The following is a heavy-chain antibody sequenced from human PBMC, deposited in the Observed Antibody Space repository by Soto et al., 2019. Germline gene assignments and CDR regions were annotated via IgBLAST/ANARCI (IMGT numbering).Heavy chain of an antibody. CDR2: ISGSGGVT. V-gene: IGHV3-23*01. J-gene: IGHJ5*02. D-gene: IGHD6-6*01. CDR3: AKDVRQLVRRWFDP. Sequence: GWSLRLSCTASGFKFSDYAITWVRQAPGEGLEWVSVISGSGGVTYFADSVKGRFTVSRDNSKNTVFLQLNNVRVEDTAVYYCAKDVRQLVRRWFDPWGQGTLVTVSS. CDR1: GFKFSDYA.